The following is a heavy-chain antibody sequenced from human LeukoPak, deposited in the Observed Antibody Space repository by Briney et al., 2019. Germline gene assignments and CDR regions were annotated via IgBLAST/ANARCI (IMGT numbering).Heavy chain of an antibody. CDR2: IYDSGST. CDR1: GVSISSSNW. V-gene: IGHV4-4*02. J-gene: IGHJ4*02. Sequence: SETLSLTCVVSGVSISSSNWWSWVRQPPGKGLEWIGEIYDSGSTNYNPSLKSRVTISVDKSRNQFSLRLTSVTAADTAVYFCAIGHGNSDYWGQGTLVTVSS. CDR3: AIGHGNSDY.